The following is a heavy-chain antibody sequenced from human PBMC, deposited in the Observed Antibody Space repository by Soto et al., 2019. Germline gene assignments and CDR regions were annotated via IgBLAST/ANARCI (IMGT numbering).Heavy chain of an antibody. CDR1: GFTFSSYA. D-gene: IGHD3-3*01. Sequence: PGGSLRLSCAASGFTFSSYAMSWVRQAPGKGLEWVSAISGSGGSTYYADSVTGRFTISRDNSKDTLYLQMYSLRAEDTAVYYCAKDPDLHRDYDFWSGKKNDYFDYWGQGTLVTVSS. V-gene: IGHV3-23*01. J-gene: IGHJ4*02. CDR3: AKDPDLHRDYDFWSGKKNDYFDY. CDR2: ISGSGGST.